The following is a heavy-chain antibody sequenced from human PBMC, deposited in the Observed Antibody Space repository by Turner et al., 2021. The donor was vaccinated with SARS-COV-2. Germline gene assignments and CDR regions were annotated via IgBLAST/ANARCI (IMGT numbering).Heavy chain of an antibody. CDR2: IKQDGSET. V-gene: IGHV3-7*01. D-gene: IGHD6-19*01. Sequence: HLAESGGGLVQPGGSLRLSCAASGFTFNNHWMNWVRQARGKGLEWVAIIKQDGSETVYVDSVKGRFTISRDNAKNTLYLKMNSLRAEDTAIYYCARGSGWVADYWGQGTLVTVSS. CDR3: ARGSGWVADY. J-gene: IGHJ4*02. CDR1: GFTFNNHW.